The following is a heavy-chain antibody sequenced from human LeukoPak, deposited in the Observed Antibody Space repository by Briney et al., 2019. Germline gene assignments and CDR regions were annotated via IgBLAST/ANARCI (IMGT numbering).Heavy chain of an antibody. V-gene: IGHV1-8*01. CDR1: GYTFTSYD. D-gene: IGHD2-2*01. CDR2: MNPNSGNT. J-gene: IGHJ4*01. CDR3: ARIGHDLYQTFDF. Sequence: ASVKVSCKASGYTFTSYDINWVRQATGQGLEWMGWMNPNSGNTGYAQKFQGRVTMTRNTSISTAYMELSSLRSEDTAIYYCARIGHDLYQTFDFWGNGNLITVSS.